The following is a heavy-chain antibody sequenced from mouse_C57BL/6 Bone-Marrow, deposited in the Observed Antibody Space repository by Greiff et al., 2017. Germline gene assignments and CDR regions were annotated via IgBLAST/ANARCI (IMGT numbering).Heavy chain of an antibody. CDR1: GYTFTSYW. V-gene: IGHV1-50*01. CDR3: ATWEWFAY. J-gene: IGHJ3*01. CDR2: IDPSDSYT. Sequence: VQLQQPGAELVKPGASVKLSCKASGYTFTSYWMQWVKQRPGQGLEWIGEIDPSDSYTNYNQKFKGKATLTVDTSSSTAYMQLSSLNSEDSAVYYCATWEWFAYWGQGTLVTVSA. D-gene: IGHD4-1*01.